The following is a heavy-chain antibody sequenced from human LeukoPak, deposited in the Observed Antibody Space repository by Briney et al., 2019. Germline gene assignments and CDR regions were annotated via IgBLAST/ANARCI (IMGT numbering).Heavy chain of an antibody. Sequence: GGSLRLSCAASGFTFSSYSMNWVRQAPGKGLEWVSSISSSSSYIYYADSVKGRFTISRDNAKNSLYLQMNSLGAEDTAVYYCAKVATMLGFDYWGQGTLVTVSS. V-gene: IGHV3-21*01. CDR3: AKVATMLGFDY. CDR2: ISSSSSYI. J-gene: IGHJ4*02. CDR1: GFTFSSYS. D-gene: IGHD5-12*01.